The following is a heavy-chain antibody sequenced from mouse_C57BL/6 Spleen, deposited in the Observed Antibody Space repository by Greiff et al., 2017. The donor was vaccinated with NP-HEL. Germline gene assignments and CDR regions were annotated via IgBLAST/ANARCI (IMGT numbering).Heavy chain of an antibody. V-gene: IGHV1-54*01. CDR3: ARGRDEYYFDY. J-gene: IGHJ2*01. CDR1: GYAFTNYL. D-gene: IGHD3-3*01. Sequence: QVQLQQSGAELVRPGTSVKVSCKASGYAFTNYLIEWVKQRPGQGLEWIGVINPGSGGTNYNEKFKGKATLTADKSSSTAYMQLSSLTSEDSAVCFCARGRDEYYFDYWGQGTTLTVSS. CDR2: INPGSGGT.